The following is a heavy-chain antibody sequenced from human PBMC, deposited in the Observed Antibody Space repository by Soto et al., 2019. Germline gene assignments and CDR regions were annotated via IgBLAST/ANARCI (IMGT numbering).Heavy chain of an antibody. CDR3: ARKASVAGLSRGGFDY. J-gene: IGHJ4*02. V-gene: IGHV4-28*01. D-gene: IGHD6-19*01. CDR2: IYYSGST. CDR1: GYSISSSNW. Sequence: SETLSLTCAVSGYSISSSNWWGWIRQPPGKGLEWIGYIYYSGSTYYNPSLKSRVTMSVDTSKNQFSLKLSSVTAVDTAVYYCARKASVAGLSRGGFDYWGQGTLVTVS.